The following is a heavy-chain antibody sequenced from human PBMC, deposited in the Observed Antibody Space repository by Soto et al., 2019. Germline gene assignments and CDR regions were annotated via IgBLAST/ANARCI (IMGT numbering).Heavy chain of an antibody. J-gene: IGHJ4*02. D-gene: IGHD6-19*01. Sequence: PSETLSLTCTVSGVSIRSGGYYWSWIRQHPGKGLEWIGYIYYNGSPYYNPSLKSRVTISVDPSKNRFSLDLNSVTAADTAVYYCARQNPYSSGSYYFDFWGQGALVTVSS. CDR2: IYYNGSP. CDR3: ARQNPYSSGSYYFDF. V-gene: IGHV4-31*03. CDR1: GVSIRSGGYY.